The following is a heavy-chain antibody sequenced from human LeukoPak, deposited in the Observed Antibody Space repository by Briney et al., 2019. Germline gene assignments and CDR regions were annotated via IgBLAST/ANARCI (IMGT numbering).Heavy chain of an antibody. J-gene: IGHJ4*02. CDR3: ARKYEWELLPFYFDY. Sequence: GGSLRLSCAASGFTFSSYGMHWVRQAPGKGLEWVAFIRYDGSNKYYADSVKGRFTISRDNSKNTLYLQMNSLRAEDTAVYYCARKYEWELLPFYFDYWGQGTLVTVSS. CDR2: IRYDGSNK. CDR1: GFTFSSYG. V-gene: IGHV3-30*02. D-gene: IGHD1-26*01.